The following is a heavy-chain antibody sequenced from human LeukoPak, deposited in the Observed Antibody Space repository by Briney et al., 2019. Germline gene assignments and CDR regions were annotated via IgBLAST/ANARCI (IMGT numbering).Heavy chain of an antibody. D-gene: IGHD5-24*01. CDR2: FYRGGST. J-gene: IGHJ6*03. CDR1: GFTVSSNY. V-gene: IGHV3-66*02. Sequence: GGSLRLSCAASGFTVSSNYMSWVRQAPGKGLEWVSIFYRGGSTYYADSVKGRFTISRDNSKNTLYLQMNSLRAEDTAVYYCARDDGYKTYYYYYMDVWGKGTTVTVSS. CDR3: ARDDGYKTYYYYYMDV.